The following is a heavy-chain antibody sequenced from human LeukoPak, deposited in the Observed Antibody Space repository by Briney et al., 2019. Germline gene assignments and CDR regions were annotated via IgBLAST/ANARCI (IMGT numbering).Heavy chain of an antibody. CDR2: IKQDGSEK. V-gene: IGHV3-7*01. CDR3: ARIGYRSSCFDY. CDR1: GFTFSSYG. J-gene: IGHJ4*02. Sequence: PGGSLRLSCAASGFTFSSYGMHWVRQAPGKGLEWVANIKQDGSEKDYVDSMKGRFTISRDNAKNSLYLQMNSLRAEDTAVYYCARIGYRSSCFDYWGQGTLVTVSS. D-gene: IGHD6-13*01.